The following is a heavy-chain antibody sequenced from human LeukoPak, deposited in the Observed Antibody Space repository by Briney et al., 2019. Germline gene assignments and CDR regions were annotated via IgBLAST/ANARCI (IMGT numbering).Heavy chain of an antibody. CDR1: GFTVSNNY. CDR3: ARDVGP. Sequence: GGCLRLSCAASGFTVSNNYMPSVRQAPGKGLEWVSLIYSNGRRDYTDSVKGRFSISRDNSKNTMYLQMNSLRAEDAAMYYCARDVGPWGQGTLVTVSS. CDR2: IYSNGRR. J-gene: IGHJ5*02. D-gene: IGHD2-15*01. V-gene: IGHV3-53*01.